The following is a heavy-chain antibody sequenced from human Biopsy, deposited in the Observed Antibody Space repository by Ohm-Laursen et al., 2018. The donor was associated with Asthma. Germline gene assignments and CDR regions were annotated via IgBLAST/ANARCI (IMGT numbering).Heavy chain of an antibody. J-gene: IGHJ5*02. Sequence: RSLRLSCAASGFTFSTYAMHWVRQTPGKGLEWVAVISYDGGNKYYADSVKGRFTISRDNSKNTLYLQMNSLRAEDTAVYYCAKAERYFDWYWFDPWGQGTLVTVSS. V-gene: IGHV3-30-3*01. CDR2: ISYDGGNK. CDR1: GFTFSTYA. D-gene: IGHD3-9*01. CDR3: AKAERYFDWYWFDP.